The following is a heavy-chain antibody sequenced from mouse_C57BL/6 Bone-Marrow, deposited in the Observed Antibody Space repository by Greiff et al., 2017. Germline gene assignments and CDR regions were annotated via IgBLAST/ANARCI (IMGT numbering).Heavy chain of an antibody. Sequence: VQLQQPGAELVMPGASVKLSCKASGYTFTSYWMHWVKQRPGQGLEWIGEIDPSDSYTNYNQKFKGKSTLTVDKSSSTAYMQLSSLTSEDSAVYDCSKDAFFFYYAMDYWGQGTSVTVSS. CDR3: SKDAFFFYYAMDY. CDR2: IDPSDSYT. J-gene: IGHJ4*01. CDR1: GYTFTSYW. V-gene: IGHV1-69*01.